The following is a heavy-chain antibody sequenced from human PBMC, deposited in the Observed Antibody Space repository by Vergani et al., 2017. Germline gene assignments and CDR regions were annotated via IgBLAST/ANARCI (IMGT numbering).Heavy chain of an antibody. D-gene: IGHD4-17*01. CDR3: AKEAIVDYGFYFDH. CDR1: GFTFNSYA. V-gene: IGHV3-48*01. Sequence: QLLESGGGLIQPGGSLRLSCAASGFTFNSYAMTWVRQAPGKGLEWISYISDRSASIYYAASVRGRFTVSRDNARNSLSLQMNSLRAEDTAIYYCAKEAIVDYGFYFDHWGQGVLVTVSS. CDR2: ISDRSASI. J-gene: IGHJ4*02.